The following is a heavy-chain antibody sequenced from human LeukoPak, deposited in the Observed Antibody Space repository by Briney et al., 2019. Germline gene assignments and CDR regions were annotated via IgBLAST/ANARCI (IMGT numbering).Heavy chain of an antibody. J-gene: IGHJ5*02. D-gene: IGHD1-26*01. CDR1: GFTFSNYE. CDR3: ARDSYSGFDP. CDR2: IGSSSSYI. Sequence: GGSLRLSCAASGFTFSNYEMNWVRQAPGKGLEWVSSIGSSSSYIYYADSVKGRFTISRDNAKNSLYLQMNSLRAEDTAVYYCARDSYSGFDPWGQGTLVTVSS. V-gene: IGHV3-21*01.